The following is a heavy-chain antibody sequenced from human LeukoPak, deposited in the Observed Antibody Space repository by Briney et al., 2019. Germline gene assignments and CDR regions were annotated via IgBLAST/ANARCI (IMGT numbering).Heavy chain of an antibody. V-gene: IGHV3-30-3*01. Sequence: GGSLRLSCAASGFTFSSYAMHWVRQAPGKGLEWVAVISYDGSNKYYADSVKGRFTISRDNSKNTLYLQMNSLRAEDTAAYYCARNSRGLLSLGGYWGQGTLVTVSS. CDR1: GFTFSSYA. D-gene: IGHD2/OR15-2a*01. CDR2: ISYDGSNK. CDR3: ARNSRGLLSLGGY. J-gene: IGHJ4*02.